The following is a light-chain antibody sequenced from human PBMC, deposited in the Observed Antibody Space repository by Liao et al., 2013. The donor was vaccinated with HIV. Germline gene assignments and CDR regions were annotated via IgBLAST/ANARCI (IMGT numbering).Light chain of an antibody. CDR3: QAWDSSTVV. Sequence: SYELTQPPSVSVAPGETATITCGGNNIGSKSVHWYQQKPGQAPVLVIYQDSKRPSGIPERFSGSNSGNTATLTISGTQAMDEADYYCQAWDSSTVVFGGGTKLTVL. V-gene: IGLV3-21*01. J-gene: IGLJ2*01. CDR2: QDS. CDR1: NIGSKS.